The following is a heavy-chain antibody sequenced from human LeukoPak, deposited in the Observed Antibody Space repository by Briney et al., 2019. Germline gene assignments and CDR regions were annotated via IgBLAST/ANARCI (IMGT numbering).Heavy chain of an antibody. J-gene: IGHJ4*02. V-gene: IGHV3-21*01. Sequence: GGSLRLSCTASGFTFSSYSMNWVRQAPGKGLEWVSSISTSSSYIYYADSVKGRFTISRDNARNSLYLQMNTLRAEDTAVYYCARSSSGWGDFDYWGQGTLVTVSS. CDR3: ARSSSGWGDFDY. CDR2: ISTSSSYI. D-gene: IGHD6-19*01. CDR1: GFTFSSYS.